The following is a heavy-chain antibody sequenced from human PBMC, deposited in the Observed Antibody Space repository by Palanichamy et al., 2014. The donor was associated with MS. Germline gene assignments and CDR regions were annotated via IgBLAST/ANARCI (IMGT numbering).Heavy chain of an antibody. CDR1: GFTFSSYT. CDR3: AKSSSTSRTGWTGGDS. J-gene: IGHJ4*02. D-gene: IGHD6-19*01. Sequence: EVQLLESGGILVQPGESLRLSCAASGFTFSSYTMAWVRQGSREGGWSGVSGISGSGGSTYYADTVKGRFTISRDNSKNTLYLLMNSLRAEDTAIYYCAKSSSTSRTGWTGGDSWGQGTLVTVSS. V-gene: IGHV3-23*01. CDR2: ISGSGGST.